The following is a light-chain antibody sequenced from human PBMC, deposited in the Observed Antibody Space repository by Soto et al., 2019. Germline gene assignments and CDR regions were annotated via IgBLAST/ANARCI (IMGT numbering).Light chain of an antibody. CDR2: AAS. Sequence: AIQITQSPSSLSASVGDRVTIACRASQGIRIDLGWYQQKPGKAPKLLIYAASTLQTGVPSRFNGSGSGTDFTLTISSLQPEDFATYYCLQDYNFPWTFGQGTKVDIK. V-gene: IGKV1-6*01. CDR1: QGIRID. CDR3: LQDYNFPWT. J-gene: IGKJ1*01.